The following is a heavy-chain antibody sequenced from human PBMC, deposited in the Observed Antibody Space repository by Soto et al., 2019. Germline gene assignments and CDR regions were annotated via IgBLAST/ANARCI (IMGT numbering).Heavy chain of an antibody. J-gene: IGHJ4*02. CDR2: IWYDGSNK. Sequence: GGSLRLSCAASGFTFSGYGMHWVRQAPGKGLEWVAVIWYDGSNKYYADSVKGRFTISRDNSKNTLYLQMNSLRAEDTAVYYCARYPWEGEVVAMVDYWSQGTLVTGSS. CDR1: GFTFSGYG. D-gene: IGHD2-15*01. CDR3: ARYPWEGEVVAMVDY. V-gene: IGHV3-33*01.